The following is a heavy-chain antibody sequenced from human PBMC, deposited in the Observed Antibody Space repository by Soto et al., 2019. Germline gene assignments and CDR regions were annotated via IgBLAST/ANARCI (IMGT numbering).Heavy chain of an antibody. CDR2: ISWNSGSI. Sequence: GGSLRLSCAASGFTFDDYAMHWVRQAPGKGLEWVSGISWNSGSIGYADSVKGRFTISRDNAKNSLYLQMNSLRAEDTALYYCAKSSWPQITMVRLDWGQGTLVTVSS. J-gene: IGHJ4*02. D-gene: IGHD3-10*01. CDR1: GFTFDDYA. V-gene: IGHV3-9*01. CDR3: AKSSWPQITMVRLD.